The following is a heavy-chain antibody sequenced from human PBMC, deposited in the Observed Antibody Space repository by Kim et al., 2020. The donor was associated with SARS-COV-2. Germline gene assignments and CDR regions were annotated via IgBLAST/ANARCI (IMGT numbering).Heavy chain of an antibody. D-gene: IGHD3-10*01. Sequence: HPSLKSRVTISVDTSKNQFSLRLSSVTAADTAVYYCASQGVVPGGWFDPWGQGTLVTVSS. CDR3: ASQGVVPGGWFDP. J-gene: IGHJ5*02. V-gene: IGHV4-39*01.